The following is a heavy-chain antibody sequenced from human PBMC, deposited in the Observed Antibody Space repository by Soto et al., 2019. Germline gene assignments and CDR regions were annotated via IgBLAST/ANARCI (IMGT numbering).Heavy chain of an antibody. J-gene: IGHJ4*02. CDR1: GFTFSSYG. CDR2: ISYDGSNK. D-gene: IGHD6-13*01. CDR3: VCPSRYSSSWYGWGYFDY. Sequence: QVQLVESGGGVVQPGRSLRLSCAASGFTFSSYGMHWVRQAPGKGLEWVAVISYDGSNKYYADSVKGRFTISRDNSKNTLYLQMNSLRAEDTAVYYCVCPSRYSSSWYGWGYFDYWGQGTLVTVSS. V-gene: IGHV3-30*03.